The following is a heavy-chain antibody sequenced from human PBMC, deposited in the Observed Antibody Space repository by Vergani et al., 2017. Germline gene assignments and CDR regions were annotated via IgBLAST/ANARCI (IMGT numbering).Heavy chain of an antibody. Sequence: QVQLQESGPGLVKPSETLSLTCAVSGYSISSGYYWGWIRQPPGKGLEWIGSSYHSGSTYYNPSLKSRVTISVDTSKNQFSLKLSSVTAADTAVYYCAREAYDYVWGSYPPDWGQGTLVTVSS. D-gene: IGHD3-16*02. CDR1: GYSISSGYY. CDR3: AREAYDYVWGSYPPD. J-gene: IGHJ4*02. CDR2: SYHSGST. V-gene: IGHV4-38-2*02.